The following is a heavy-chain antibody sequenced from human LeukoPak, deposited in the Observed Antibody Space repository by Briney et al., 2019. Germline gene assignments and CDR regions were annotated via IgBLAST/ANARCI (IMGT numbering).Heavy chain of an antibody. D-gene: IGHD3-22*01. J-gene: IGHJ5*02. CDR2: ISSSSSYI. CDR3: ARDVGEAGYYDSSP. Sequence: GGSLRLSCAASGFTFSSYSMNWVRQAPGKGLEWVSSISSSSSYIHYADSVKGRFTISRDNAKNSLYLQMNSLRAEDTAVYYCARDVGEAGYYDSSPWGQGTLVTVSS. V-gene: IGHV3-21*01. CDR1: GFTFSSYS.